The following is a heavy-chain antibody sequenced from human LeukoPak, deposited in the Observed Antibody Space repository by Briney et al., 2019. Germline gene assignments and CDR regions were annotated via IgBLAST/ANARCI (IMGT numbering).Heavy chain of an antibody. CDR1: GGSISSSHW. V-gene: IGHV4-4*02. CDR3: ARDVYGFDY. Sequence: SETLSPTCAVSGGSISSSHWWSWVRQPPGKGLEWIGSIYYSGSTYYNPSLKSRVTISVDTSKNQFSLKLSSVTAADTAVYYCARDVYGFDYWGQGTLVTVSS. J-gene: IGHJ4*02. CDR2: IYYSGST. D-gene: IGHD1-14*01.